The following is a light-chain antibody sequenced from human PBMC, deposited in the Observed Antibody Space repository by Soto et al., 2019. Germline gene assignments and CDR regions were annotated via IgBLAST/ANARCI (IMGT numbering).Light chain of an antibody. V-gene: IGLV2-23*03. CDR3: CSYGVFSTFVL. J-gene: IGLJ2*01. CDR1: SSDVGSYNL. CDR2: EGS. Sequence: QSALTQPASVSGSPGQSITISCTGTSSDVGSYNLVSWYQHHPGKAPKLLIFEGSKRPSGVSYRFSGSKSGNTASLTISGLQVEDEDDYHSCSYGVFSTFVLFGGGTKLTVL.